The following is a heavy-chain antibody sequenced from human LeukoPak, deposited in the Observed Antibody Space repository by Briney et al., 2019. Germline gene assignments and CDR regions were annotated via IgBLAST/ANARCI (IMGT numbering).Heavy chain of an antibody. D-gene: IGHD1-7*01. J-gene: IGHJ4*02. V-gene: IGHV3-23*01. CDR3: AKDLGNWKYLIDY. CDR1: GFTFSSYA. CDR2: ISGSGGGT. Sequence: GGSLRLSCAASGFTFSSYAMSWVRQAPGKGLEWVSAISGSGGGTYYADSVKGRFTISRDNSRNTLYLQMNSLRAEDTAVYHCAKDLGNWKYLIDYWGQGTLVTVSS.